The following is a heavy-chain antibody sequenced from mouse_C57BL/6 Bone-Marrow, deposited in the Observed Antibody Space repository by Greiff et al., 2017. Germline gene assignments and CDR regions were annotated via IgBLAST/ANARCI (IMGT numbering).Heavy chain of an antibody. CDR1: GYTFTSYW. CDR3: AREVYYGYFFDY. V-gene: IGHV1-69*01. CDR2: IDPSDSYT. Sequence: VQLQQPGAELVMPGASVKLSCKASGYTFTSYWMHWVKQRPGQGLEWIGKIDPSDSYTNYNQKFKGQSTLTVDKSSSTAYMQLSSLTSEDSAVYYCAREVYYGYFFDYWGQGTTLTVSS. J-gene: IGHJ2*01. D-gene: IGHD2-2*01.